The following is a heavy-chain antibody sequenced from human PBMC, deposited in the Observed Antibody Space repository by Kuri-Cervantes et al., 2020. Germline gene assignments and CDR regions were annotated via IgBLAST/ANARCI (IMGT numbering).Heavy chain of an antibody. V-gene: IGHV4-61*08. J-gene: IGHJ3*02. CDR2: IYYSGST. CDR1: GGSISSGDYY. CDR3: ARTNDAFDI. Sequence: GSLRLSCTASGGSISSGDYYWSWIRQSPGKELEWIGYIYYSGSTTYSPSLESRVSISVDTSKSQVSLKLSSVTAADTAVYYCARTNDAFDIWGQGTMVTVSS.